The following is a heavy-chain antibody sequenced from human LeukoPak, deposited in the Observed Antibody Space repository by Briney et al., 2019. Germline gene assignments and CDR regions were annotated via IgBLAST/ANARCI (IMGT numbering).Heavy chain of an antibody. CDR3: AKDGDPYIVATTHFDY. V-gene: IGHV3-30*02. D-gene: IGHD5-12*01. CDR2: IQYDATNK. J-gene: IGHJ4*02. Sequence: GGSLRLSCAASRFTFSSYGMRWVRQAPGKGLEGVAFIQYDATNKYYADSVKGRFTVSRDNSKSTLYLQMNSLRAEDTAVYYCAKDGDPYIVATTHFDYWGQGTLVTVSS. CDR1: RFTFSSYG.